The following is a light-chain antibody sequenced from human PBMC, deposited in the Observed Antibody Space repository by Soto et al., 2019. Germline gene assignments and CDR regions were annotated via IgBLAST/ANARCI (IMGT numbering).Light chain of an antibody. J-gene: IGLJ1*01. Sequence: QSVLTQPPSVSVAPGQRVTISCTGSSSNIGAGYDVHWYQQLPGTAPKLLIYGNSNRPSGVPDRFSGSKSGTSASLAITGLQAEDEADYYCQSYDSSLSAEVFGTGTKVTVL. CDR2: GNS. CDR1: SSNIGAGYD. CDR3: QSYDSSLSAEV. V-gene: IGLV1-40*01.